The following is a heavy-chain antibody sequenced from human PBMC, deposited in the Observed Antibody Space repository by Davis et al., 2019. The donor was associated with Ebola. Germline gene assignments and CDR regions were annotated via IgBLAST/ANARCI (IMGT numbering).Heavy chain of an antibody. J-gene: IGHJ3*02. CDR2: IYYSGTT. CDR1: GGSISSSAYS. Sequence: PSETLSLTCAVSGGSISSSAYSWSWIRQPPGKGLEWIGHIYYSGTTYYNPSLKSRVTISIDRPKIQFSLKLTSVTSADTAVYYCARQWAVYHAFDIWGQGAMVTVSS. V-gene: IGHV4-30-2*01. D-gene: IGHD2-8*01. CDR3: ARQWAVYHAFDI.